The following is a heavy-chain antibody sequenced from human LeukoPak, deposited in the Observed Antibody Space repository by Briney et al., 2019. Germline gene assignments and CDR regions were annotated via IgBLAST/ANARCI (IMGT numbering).Heavy chain of an antibody. CDR1: GFTFSSYA. CDR2: ISGSGGST. D-gene: IGHD3-9*01. J-gene: IGHJ4*02. CDR3: ANRVLRYFDWLLSGFDY. V-gene: IGHV3-23*01. Sequence: PGGSLRLSCAASGFTFSSYAMSWVRQAPGKGLEWVSAISGSGGSTYYADSVKGRFTISRDNSKNTLYLQMNSLRAEDTAVYYCANRVLRYFDWLLSGFDYWGQGTLVTVSS.